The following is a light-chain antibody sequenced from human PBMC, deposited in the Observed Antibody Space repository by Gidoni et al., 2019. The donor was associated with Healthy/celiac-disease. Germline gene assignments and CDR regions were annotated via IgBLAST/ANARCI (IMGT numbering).Light chain of an antibody. CDR2: AAS. CDR3: QKYNSAPRT. V-gene: IGKV1-27*01. J-gene: IGKJ1*01. Sequence: DIQMTQSPSSLSASVGDRVTITCRASQGISNYLAWYQQKPGKVPKLLIYAASTVQSVVPSRFGGSGSGTDFTLTISSLQPEDVATYYCQKYNSAPRTFXQXTKVXIK. CDR1: QGISNY.